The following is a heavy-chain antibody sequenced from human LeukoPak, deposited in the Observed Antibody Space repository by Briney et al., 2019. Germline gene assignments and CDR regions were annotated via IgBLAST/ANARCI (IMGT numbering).Heavy chain of an antibody. V-gene: IGHV3-30*02. Sequence: PGGSLRLSCAASGFTFSSYGMHWVRQAPGKGLEWVAFIRYDGSNKYYADSVKGRFTISRDNSKHTLYLQMNSLRAEDTAVYYCAKDRYGDYVSYYYMDVWGKGTTVTISS. D-gene: IGHD4-17*01. CDR3: AKDRYGDYVSYYYMDV. J-gene: IGHJ6*03. CDR2: IRYDGSNK. CDR1: GFTFSSYG.